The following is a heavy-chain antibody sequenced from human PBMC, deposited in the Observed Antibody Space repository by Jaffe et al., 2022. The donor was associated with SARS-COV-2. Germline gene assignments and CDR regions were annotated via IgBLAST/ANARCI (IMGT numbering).Heavy chain of an antibody. CDR3: ARHGPYSNSSTAYSSTAYYYHGMDV. Sequence: EVQLVQSGAEVKKPGESLKISCKDSGNSFSNYWIGWVRQMPGRGLEWMGIIHPGDSDATYSPSFLGQVTISADKSSSTAYLHWHSLKASDTAMYYCARHGPYSNSSTAYSSTAYYYHGMDVWGQGTTVTVSS. V-gene: IGHV5-51*01. CDR2: IHPGDSDA. CDR1: GNSFSNYW. J-gene: IGHJ6*02. D-gene: IGHD6-6*01.